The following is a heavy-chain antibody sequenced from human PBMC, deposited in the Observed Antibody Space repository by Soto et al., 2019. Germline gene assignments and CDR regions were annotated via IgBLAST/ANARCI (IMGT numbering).Heavy chain of an antibody. V-gene: IGHV3-33*01. CDR3: AREIWFGELSTLLYGMDV. D-gene: IGHD3-10*01. CDR2: IWYDGSNK. CDR1: GFTFSSYG. Sequence: GGSLRLSCAASGFTFSSYGMHRVRQAPGKGLEWVAVIWYDGSNKYYADSVKGRFTISRDNSKNTLYLQMNSLRAEDTAVYYCAREIWFGELSTLLYGMDVWGQGTTVTSP. J-gene: IGHJ6*02.